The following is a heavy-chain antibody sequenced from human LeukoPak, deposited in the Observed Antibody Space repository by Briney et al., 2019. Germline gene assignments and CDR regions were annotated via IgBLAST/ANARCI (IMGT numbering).Heavy chain of an antibody. CDR2: IYYSGST. CDR3: ARGQKVDGWFDP. J-gene: IGHJ5*02. V-gene: IGHV4-61*08. Sequence: SETLSLTCTVSGGSISSGGYYWSWIRQHPGKGLEWIGYIYYSGSTNYNPSLKSRVTISVDTSKNQFSLKLSSVTAADTAVYYCARGQKVDGWFDPWGQGTLVTVSS. D-gene: IGHD2-2*01. CDR1: GGSISSGGYY.